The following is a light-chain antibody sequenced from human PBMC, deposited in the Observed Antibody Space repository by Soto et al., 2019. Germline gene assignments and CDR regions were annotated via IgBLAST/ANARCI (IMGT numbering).Light chain of an antibody. CDR2: GAS. Sequence: EVVLTQSPATLSVSPGEGVTLSFRSSQGIGDALAWYQHKPGQTPRLLIYGASSRATGIPDRFSGSGSGTDFTLTISRLEPGDFAVYYCQQYVTSPPGTFGQGTKVDIK. CDR1: QGIGDA. V-gene: IGKV3-20*01. CDR3: QQYVTSPPGT. J-gene: IGKJ1*01.